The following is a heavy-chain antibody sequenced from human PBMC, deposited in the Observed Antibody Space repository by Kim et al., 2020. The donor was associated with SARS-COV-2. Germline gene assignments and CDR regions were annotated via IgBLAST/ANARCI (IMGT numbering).Heavy chain of an antibody. V-gene: IGHV4-59*13. Sequence: SETLSLTCTVSGVSISSYYWSWIRQPPGKGLEWIGYIYYSGSTNYNPSLKSRVTISVDTSKNQFSLKLSSVTAADTAVYYCARDRRGYSGYDYVSHITF. CDR2: IYYSGST. CDR3: ARDRRGYSGYDYVSHITF. CDR1: GVSISSYY. J-gene: IGHJ3*01. D-gene: IGHD5-12*01.